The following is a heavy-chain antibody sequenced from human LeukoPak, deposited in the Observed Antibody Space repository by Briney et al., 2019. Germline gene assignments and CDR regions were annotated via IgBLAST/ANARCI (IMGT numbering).Heavy chain of an antibody. CDR2: IYTSGST. V-gene: IGHV4-4*07. J-gene: IGHJ4*02. D-gene: IGHD5-18*01. CDR3: ARKKGEYSLPYYFDY. Sequence: KPSETLSLTCTVSGGSISSYYWSWIRQPAGKGLEWIGRIYTSGSTNYNPSLKSRVTISVETSKNQFSLKLSSVTAADTAVYYCARKKGEYSLPYYFDYWGQGTLVTVSS. CDR1: GGSISSYY.